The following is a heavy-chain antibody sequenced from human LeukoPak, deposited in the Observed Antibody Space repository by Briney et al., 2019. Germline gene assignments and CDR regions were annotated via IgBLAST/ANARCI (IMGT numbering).Heavy chain of an antibody. CDR1: EFTFSTYY. J-gene: IGHJ4*02. CDR2: IKSEADDSTT. V-gene: IGHV3-15*01. Sequence: GESHRLSCVASEFTFSTYYMRWVREAPGKGLEWVGHIKSEADDSTTHYAAPVRGRFTIPRDDSKNILYLQLDSLKHQDTGLYYGIAGHYSSLGGQGTLVTVSS. D-gene: IGHD6-13*01. CDR3: IAGHYSSL.